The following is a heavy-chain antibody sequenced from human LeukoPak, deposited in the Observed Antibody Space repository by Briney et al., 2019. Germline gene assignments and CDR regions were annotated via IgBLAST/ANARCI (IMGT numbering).Heavy chain of an antibody. V-gene: IGHV4-38-2*02. CDR2: IHYSARI. Sequence: SETLSLTCTVSGYSISSGYYWGWIRQPPGKGLEWIGSIHYSARIYYNPSLKSRLTISPDTSKNQFSLKLTSVTAADTAVYYCARSQFRGYYYGDEYFQHWGQGTLVTVSS. CDR3: ARSQFRGYYYGDEYFQH. CDR1: GYSISSGYY. D-gene: IGHD3-22*01. J-gene: IGHJ1*01.